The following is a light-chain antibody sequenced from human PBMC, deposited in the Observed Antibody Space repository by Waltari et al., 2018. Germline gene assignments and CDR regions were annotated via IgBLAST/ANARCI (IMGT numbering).Light chain of an antibody. Sequence: QSALTQPRSLSGSPRQSVTISCTGTSSDVGGYNYVSWYQQYPGRAPKVVIYKVSKRPSAVPDRFSGSKSGNTASLTISGLQAEDEADYYCCSYAGNYLRVFGGGTRLTVL. J-gene: IGLJ3*02. CDR1: SSDVGGYNY. V-gene: IGLV2-11*01. CDR2: KVS. CDR3: CSYAGNYLRV.